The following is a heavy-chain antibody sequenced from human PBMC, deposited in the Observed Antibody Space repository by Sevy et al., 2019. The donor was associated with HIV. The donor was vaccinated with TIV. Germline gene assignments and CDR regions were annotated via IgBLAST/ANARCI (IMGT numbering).Heavy chain of an antibody. CDR1: GFTFSIYS. D-gene: IGHD5-12*01. V-gene: IGHV3-21*01. Sequence: GGSLRLSCAASGFTFSIYSMNWVRQAPGKGLEWVSSISSSSTYKYYADSVKGRFTISRDNAKNSLYLQMNSLRAEDTAAYYCARDQKGEYSGYDGAGYYGMDVWGQGITVTVSS. J-gene: IGHJ6*02. CDR3: ARDQKGEYSGYDGAGYYGMDV. CDR2: ISSSSTYK.